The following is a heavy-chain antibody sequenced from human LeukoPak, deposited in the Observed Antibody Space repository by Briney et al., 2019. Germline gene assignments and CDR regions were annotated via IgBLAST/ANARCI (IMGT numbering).Heavy chain of an antibody. J-gene: IGHJ4*02. D-gene: IGHD1-7*01. Sequence: SETLSLTCTVSGVSVNSGDYYCGWLRQPPGKSLEGIGNIYSSGTTYYNPSLKSRVIISMDTSRNQFSLNLSSVTAADTAVYFCTRQLGTATTSVVGYWGQGTLVTVSS. V-gene: IGHV4-39*01. CDR2: IYSSGTT. CDR1: GVSVNSGDYY. CDR3: TRQLGTATTSVVGY.